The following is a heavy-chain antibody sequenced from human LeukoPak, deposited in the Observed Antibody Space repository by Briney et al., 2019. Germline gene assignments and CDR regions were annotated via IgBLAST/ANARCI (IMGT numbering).Heavy chain of an antibody. V-gene: IGHV3-23*01. CDR1: GFTFSVHA. CDR3: AKDYSSSWYYFDY. Sequence: GGSLRLSCAASGFTFSVHAMSWVRQAPGKGLEWVSGISGSGGGTNYADSEKGRFTVSRDNSKNTLYLQMNSLRAEDTAVYYCAKDYSSSWYYFDYWGQGTLVTVSS. D-gene: IGHD6-13*01. J-gene: IGHJ4*02. CDR2: ISGSGGGT.